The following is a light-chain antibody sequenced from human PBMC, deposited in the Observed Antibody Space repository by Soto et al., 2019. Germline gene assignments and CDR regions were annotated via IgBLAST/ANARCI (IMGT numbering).Light chain of an antibody. CDR3: QQRSNRPPIT. CDR1: QSVSSY. J-gene: IGKJ5*01. CDR2: DAS. V-gene: IGKV3-11*01. Sequence: EIVLTQSPGTLSLSAGERATLSCRASQSVSSYLAWYQQKPGQAPRLLIYDASNRATGIPARFSGSGSGTDFTLTISSLEPEDFAVYYCQQRSNRPPITFGQGTRLEI.